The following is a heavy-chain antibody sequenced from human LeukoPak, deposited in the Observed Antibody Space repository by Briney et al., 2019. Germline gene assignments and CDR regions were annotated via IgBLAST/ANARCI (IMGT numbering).Heavy chain of an antibody. Sequence: SQTLSLTCTVSVGSSSSGSYYWSWIRQPAGKGLEWIGRIYTSGSTNYNPSLKSRVIISVDTSKNQFSLKLSSVTAADTAVYYCARGGYCGGDCYFYYWGQGTLVTVSS. V-gene: IGHV4-61*02. J-gene: IGHJ4*02. D-gene: IGHD2-21*02. CDR2: IYTSGST. CDR3: ARGGYCGGDCYFYY. CDR1: VGSSSSGSYY.